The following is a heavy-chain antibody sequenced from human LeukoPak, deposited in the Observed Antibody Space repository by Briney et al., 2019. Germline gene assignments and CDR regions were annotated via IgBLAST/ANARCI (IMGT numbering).Heavy chain of an antibody. J-gene: IGHJ6*03. CDR1: GFTFSSYA. Sequence: GGSLRLSCAASGFTFSSYAMHWVRQAPGKGLEWVAVISYDGSNKYYADSVKGRFTISRDNAKNSLYLQMNSLRAEDMALYYCAKGYNWNYYYYYMDVWGKGTTVTVSS. CDR2: ISYDGSNK. V-gene: IGHV3-30*04. D-gene: IGHD1-20*01. CDR3: AKGYNWNYYYYYMDV.